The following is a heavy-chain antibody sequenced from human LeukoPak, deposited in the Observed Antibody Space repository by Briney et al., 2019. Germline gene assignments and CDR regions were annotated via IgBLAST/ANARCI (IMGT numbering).Heavy chain of an antibody. J-gene: IGHJ4*02. V-gene: IGHV4-34*01. CDR3: ARGHYGRDY. Sequence: TSETLSLTCAVYGGSFSGYYWSWIRQPPGKGLEWIGEINHSGSTNYNPSLKSRVTISVDTSKNQFSLKLSSVTAADTAVYYCARGHYGRDYWGQGTLVTVSS. D-gene: IGHD4-17*01. CDR2: INHSGST. CDR1: GGSFSGYY.